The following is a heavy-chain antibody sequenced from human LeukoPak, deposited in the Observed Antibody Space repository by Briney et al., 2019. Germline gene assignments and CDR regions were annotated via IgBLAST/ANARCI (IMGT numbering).Heavy chain of an antibody. CDR3: ARVRDGYNYYYFDY. CDR1: GFTFSSYA. CDR2: ISYDGSNK. D-gene: IGHD5-24*01. Sequence: PGRSLRLSCAASGFTFSSYAMHWVRQAPGKGLEWVAVISYDGSNKYYADSVKGRFTISRDNSKNTLYLQMNSLRAEDTAVYYCARVRDGYNYYYFDYWGQGTLVTVSS. V-gene: IGHV3-30-3*01. J-gene: IGHJ4*02.